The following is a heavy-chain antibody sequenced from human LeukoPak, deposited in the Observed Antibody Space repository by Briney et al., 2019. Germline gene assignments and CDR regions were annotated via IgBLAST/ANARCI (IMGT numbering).Heavy chain of an antibody. Sequence: PGGSLRLSCAASGFTVITNDITWFRQAPGKGLEWVSVLYSDGNTKYADSVQGRFTISRDNSKNTLYLEMNSLIPDDTAVYYCARGVEPLAANTLAYWGQGTLVTVSS. J-gene: IGHJ4*02. CDR3: ARGVEPLAANTLAY. V-gene: IGHV3-53*01. CDR2: LYSDGNT. D-gene: IGHD1-14*01. CDR1: GFTVITND.